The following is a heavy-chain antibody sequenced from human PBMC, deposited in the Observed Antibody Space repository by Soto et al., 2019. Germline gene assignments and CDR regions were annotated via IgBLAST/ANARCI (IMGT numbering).Heavy chain of an antibody. CDR2: ISGSGYT. CDR3: AKPRLVAGLIKYVDFAN. CDR1: GFTFNNYA. Sequence: EVQLLESGGGLVQPGGSLRLSCVASGFTFNNYALSWVRQAPGKGLEWVSGISGSGYTYYADSVKGRFTISRDFSKNTVYLQMNSLRAEDTALYYCAKPRLVAGLIKYVDFANWGQGTLVTVSS. J-gene: IGHJ4*02. D-gene: IGHD6-19*01. V-gene: IGHV3-23*01.